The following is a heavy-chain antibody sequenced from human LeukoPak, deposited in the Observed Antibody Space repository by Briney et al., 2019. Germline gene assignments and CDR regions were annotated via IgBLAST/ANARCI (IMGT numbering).Heavy chain of an antibody. CDR1: VGSISSYN. CDR2: MYYSGST. D-gene: IGHD2-15*01. Sequence: SETLSLTCAVSVGSISSYNWSWIRQPPGKGLEWMGYMYYSGSTNYNPSLTSRVSISVETSKNQFRLKLSSLTPAEPAVYYCAGVGCSGGSCHSDAFDIWGQGTMVTVSS. V-gene: IGHV4-59*12. J-gene: IGHJ3*02. CDR3: AGVGCSGGSCHSDAFDI.